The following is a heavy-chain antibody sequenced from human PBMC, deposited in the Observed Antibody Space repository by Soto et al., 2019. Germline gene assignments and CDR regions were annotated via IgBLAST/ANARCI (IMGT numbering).Heavy chain of an antibody. D-gene: IGHD5-12*01. Sequence: GGSLRLSCAASGFSFTDYAMTWVRQVPGRGLEWVSTINNGGGSTYYADSVKGRFTISRHNSKNTLYLQMNSLRAEDTAVYYCAKDGYSGGGATYFDYWGQGTLVTVSS. V-gene: IGHV3-23*01. J-gene: IGHJ4*02. CDR2: INNGGGST. CDR1: GFSFTDYA. CDR3: AKDGYSGGGATYFDY.